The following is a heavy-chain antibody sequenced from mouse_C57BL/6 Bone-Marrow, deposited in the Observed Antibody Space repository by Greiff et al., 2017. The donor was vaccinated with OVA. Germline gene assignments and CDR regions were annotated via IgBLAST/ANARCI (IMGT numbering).Heavy chain of an antibody. J-gene: IGHJ2*01. CDR3: ARARDYAYFDY. D-gene: IGHD2-4*01. V-gene: IGHV1-53*01. Sequence: QVHVKQPGPELVKPGASVKLSCKASGYTFTSYWMHWVKQRPGQGLEWIGNINPSNGGTNYNEKFKSKATLTVDKSSSTAYMQLSSLTSEDSAVYYCARARDYAYFDYWGQGTTLTVSA. CDR2: INPSNGGT. CDR1: GYTFTSYW.